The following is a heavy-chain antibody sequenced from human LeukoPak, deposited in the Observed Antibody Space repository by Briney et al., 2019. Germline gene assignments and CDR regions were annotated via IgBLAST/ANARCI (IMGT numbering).Heavy chain of an antibody. CDR3: ARGVDYYGV. CDR1: GGSFSGHS. J-gene: IGHJ4*02. D-gene: IGHD3-10*01. V-gene: IGHV4-34*01. Sequence: SETLSLTCAVYGGSFSGHSWNWIRQPPVKGLEWIGEINHSGGTNYNPSLKSRVTIPVDTSKKQFSLKLSPVTAADTAVYYCARGVDYYGVWGQGTLVTVSS. CDR2: INHSGGT.